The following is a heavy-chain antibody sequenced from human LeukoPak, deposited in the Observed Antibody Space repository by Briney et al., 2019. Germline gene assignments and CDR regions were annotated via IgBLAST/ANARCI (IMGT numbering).Heavy chain of an antibody. D-gene: IGHD6-19*01. CDR3: AKSPTQHSSGQSADAFDI. CDR1: GFTFSSYE. J-gene: IGHJ3*02. V-gene: IGHV3-48*03. CDR2: ISSSGSTI. Sequence: PGGSLRLSCAASGFTFSSYEMNWVRQAPGKGLEWVSYISSSGSTIYYADSVKGRFTISRDNAKNSLYLQMNSLRAEDTAVYYCAKSPTQHSSGQSADAFDIWGQGTMVTVSS.